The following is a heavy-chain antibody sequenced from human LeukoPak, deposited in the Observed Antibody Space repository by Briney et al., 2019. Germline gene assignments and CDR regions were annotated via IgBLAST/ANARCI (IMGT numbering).Heavy chain of an antibody. V-gene: IGHV3-66*01. Sequence: GGSLRLSCAASGFTFDDYGMSWVRQAPGKGLEWVSVIYSGGSTYYADSVKGRFTISRDNSKNTLYLQMNSLRAEDTAVYYCARAHITMIEDDYWGQGTLVTVSS. J-gene: IGHJ4*02. CDR1: GFTFDDYG. CDR3: ARAHITMIEDDY. CDR2: IYSGGST. D-gene: IGHD3-22*01.